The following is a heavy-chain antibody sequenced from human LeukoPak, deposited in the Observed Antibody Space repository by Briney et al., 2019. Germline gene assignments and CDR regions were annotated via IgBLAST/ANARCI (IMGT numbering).Heavy chain of an antibody. V-gene: IGHV4-39*01. CDR1: GDSISSSNNY. J-gene: IGHJ5*02. Sequence: SETLSLTCTVSGDSISSSNNYWGWIRQPPGERLEWIGSIYYSGRTYYNPSLQSRVTISVDTSNNQFSLNLRSVTAANTAVYFCARPTRQVGTTVFSSFDPWGQGTLVTVSS. CDR3: ARPTRQVGTTVFSSFDP. D-gene: IGHD1-14*01. CDR2: IYYSGRT.